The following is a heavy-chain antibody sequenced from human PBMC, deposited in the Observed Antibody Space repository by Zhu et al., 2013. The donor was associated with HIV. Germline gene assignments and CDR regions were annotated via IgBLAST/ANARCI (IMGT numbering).Heavy chain of an antibody. V-gene: IGHV1-2*02. Sequence: QSGSKLARPGTSLKMSCKASGYTFTSYYVHWVRQAPGHALEWLGEINPRSGGTNYAQKFQGRVAMTSDTSVNTVYLDLKGLTSDDTAIYYCARDRKIFGVVNYYAMDVWGQGTTVTVSS. CDR3: ARDRKIFGVVNYYAMDV. CDR1: GYTFTSYY. J-gene: IGHJ6*02. D-gene: IGHD3-3*01. CDR2: INPRSGGT.